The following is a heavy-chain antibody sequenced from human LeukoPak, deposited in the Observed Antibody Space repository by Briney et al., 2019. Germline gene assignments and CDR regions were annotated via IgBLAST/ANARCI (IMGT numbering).Heavy chain of an antibody. CDR2: IKSKTDGGTT. J-gene: IGHJ4*02. CDR3: ATGDYYDSRGTFDY. CDR1: GFIFTNAW. Sequence: GGSLRLSCAASGFIFTNAWMSWVRQAPGKGLEWVGRIKSKTDGGTTDYGAPVKGRFTISRDDSKNTLYLQMNSLKTEDTAVYYCATGDYYDSRGTFDYWGQGALVTVSS. D-gene: IGHD3-22*01. V-gene: IGHV3-15*01.